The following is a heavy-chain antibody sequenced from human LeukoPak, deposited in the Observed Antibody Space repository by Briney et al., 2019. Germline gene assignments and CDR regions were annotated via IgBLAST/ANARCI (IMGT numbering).Heavy chain of an antibody. J-gene: IGHJ2*01. CDR1: GYTFTSYG. CDR3: ARVTQMAWYFDL. V-gene: IGHV1-46*03. CDR2: INPSGGST. Sequence: ASVKVSCKASGYTFTSYGISWVRQVPGQGLEWMGIINPSGGSTSYAQKFQGRVTMTRDTSTSTVYMELSSLRSEDTAVYYCARVTQMAWYFDLWGRGTLVTVSS. D-gene: IGHD5-24*01.